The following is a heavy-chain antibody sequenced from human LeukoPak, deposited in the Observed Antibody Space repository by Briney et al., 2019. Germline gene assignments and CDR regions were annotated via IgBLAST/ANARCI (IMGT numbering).Heavy chain of an antibody. CDR3: ARDLGQYYDTSDNWFDP. V-gene: IGHV3-74*01. D-gene: IGHD3-22*01. CDR2: IDSDGINT. J-gene: IGHJ5*02. CDR1: GFTFSNYW. Sequence: GGSLRLSCAASGFTFSNYWMHWVRQAPGKGLVWVSRIDSDGINTSYADSVKGRFTISRDNAKNTLNLQMNSLRAEDTAVYYCARDLGQYYDTSDNWFDPWGQGTLVTVSS.